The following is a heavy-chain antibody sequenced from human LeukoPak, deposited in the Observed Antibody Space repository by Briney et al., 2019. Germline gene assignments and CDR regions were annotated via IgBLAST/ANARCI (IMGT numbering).Heavy chain of an antibody. CDR2: MNPNSGNT. V-gene: IGHV1-8*01. CDR1: GYTFTSYD. J-gene: IGHJ5*02. Sequence: ASVKLSCKASGYTFTSYDINWVRQAPGQGLEWRGWMNPNSGNTGYAQKFQGRVTMTRNTSISTAYMELSSLRSEDTAVYYCARAYCSSTSCHKEYNWFDPWGQGTLVTVSS. CDR3: ARAYCSSTSCHKEYNWFDP. D-gene: IGHD2-2*01.